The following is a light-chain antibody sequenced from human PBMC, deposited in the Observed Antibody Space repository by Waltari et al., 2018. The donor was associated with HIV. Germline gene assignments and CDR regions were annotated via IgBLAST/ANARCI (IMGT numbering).Light chain of an antibody. J-gene: IGLJ2*01. CDR1: YPNLGRYY. CDR2: KNK. CDR3: AAWDDAQSGPVL. Sequence: QSVLTQPHSASGTPGQRVINSCSGSYPNLGRYYVKWYQHNPRTAPKILLYKNKQRPSGVPDRFSGSKSGSSASLAISGLRSEDEGDYYCAAWDDAQSGPVLFGGGTKLTVL. V-gene: IGLV1-47*01.